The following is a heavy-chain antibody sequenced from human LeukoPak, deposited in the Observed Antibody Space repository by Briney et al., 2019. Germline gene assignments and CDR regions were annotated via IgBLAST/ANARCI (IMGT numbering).Heavy chain of an antibody. J-gene: IGHJ4*02. V-gene: IGHV3-23*01. Sequence: GGSLRLSCAASGIGFSSHGMNWVRQAPGKGLEWVSTISGNGGDTYYADSVKGRFTISRDNSKNTLYLQMNSLRAEDTAVYYCARDGTGYSSGWYSGWGQGTLVTVSS. CDR1: GIGFSSHG. D-gene: IGHD6-19*01. CDR3: ARDGTGYSSGWYSG. CDR2: ISGNGGDT.